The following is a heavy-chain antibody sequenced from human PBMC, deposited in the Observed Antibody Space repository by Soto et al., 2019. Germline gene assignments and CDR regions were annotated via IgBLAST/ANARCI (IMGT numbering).Heavy chain of an antibody. D-gene: IGHD2-8*01. CDR2: INNDGKTI. CDR1: GFTFSSYW. CDR3: SGWRVGVFEPLDH. J-gene: IGHJ4*02. Sequence: EVQLVESGGGLAQPGGSLRLSCEASGFTFSSYWIHWVRQAPGKGLVWVSRINNDGKTIDYADSVKGRFTISRDNAKNTVYLQMNGLRVEDTAVDYCSGWRVGVFEPLDHGGQGTLVTVSS. V-gene: IGHV3-74*01.